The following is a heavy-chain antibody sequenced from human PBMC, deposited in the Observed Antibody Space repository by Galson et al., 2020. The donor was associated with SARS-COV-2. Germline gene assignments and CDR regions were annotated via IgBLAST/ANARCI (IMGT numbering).Heavy chain of an antibody. V-gene: IGHV1-24*01. D-gene: IGHD3-10*01. CDR2: FDPEDGET. J-gene: IGHJ5*02. CDR1: GYTLTELS. CDR3: ATGPSIISDYYGSGNSGHWFDP. Sequence: ASVKVSCKVSGYTLTELSMHWVRQAPGKGLEWMGGFDPEDGETIYAQKFQGRVTMTEDTSTDTAYMELSSLRSEDTAMYYCATGPSIISDYYGSGNSGHWFDPWGQGTLVTVSS.